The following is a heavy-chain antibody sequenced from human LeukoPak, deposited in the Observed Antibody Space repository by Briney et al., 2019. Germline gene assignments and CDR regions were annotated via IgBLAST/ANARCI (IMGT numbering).Heavy chain of an antibody. D-gene: IGHD1-7*01. CDR1: GFTFSSFG. CDR2: IWYDASNK. V-gene: IGHV3-33*01. Sequence: GRSLTLYCAASGFTFSSFGMHWVRQAPGKGLEWEAVIWYDASNKYYADSVKGRFTISRDNSKNTLYLHMNSLRDDDTAVYYCVRGVGVSRFNYLDPWGQGTLVIVSS. J-gene: IGHJ5*02. CDR3: VRGVGVSRFNYLDP.